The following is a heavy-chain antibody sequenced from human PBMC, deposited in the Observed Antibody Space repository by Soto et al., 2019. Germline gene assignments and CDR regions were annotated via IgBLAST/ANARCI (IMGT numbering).Heavy chain of an antibody. CDR1: GFTFSSYA. V-gene: IGHV3-30-3*01. D-gene: IGHD2-15*01. CDR2: ISYDGSNK. CDR3: ARDQRIPIVVVAAPYGMDV. J-gene: IGHJ6*02. Sequence: QVQLVESGGGVDQPGRSLRLSCAASGFTFSSYAMHWVRQAPGKGLEWVAVISYDGSNKYYADSVKGRFTISRDNSKNTLYLQMNSLRAEDTAVYYCARDQRIPIVVVAAPYGMDVWGQGTTVTVSS.